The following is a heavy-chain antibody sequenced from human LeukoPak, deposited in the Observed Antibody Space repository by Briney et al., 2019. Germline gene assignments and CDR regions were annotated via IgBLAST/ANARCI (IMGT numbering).Heavy chain of an antibody. CDR1: GFTFSSYA. V-gene: IGHV3-30*04. CDR2: VSDDGPNK. CDR3: ANTYFDY. J-gene: IGHJ4*02. Sequence: GGSLRLSCTASGFTFSSYAMHWVRQAPGKGLEWVAVVSDDGPNKKYADSVKGRFTISRDNAKNSLYLQMNSLRAEDTAVYYCANTYFDYWGQGTLVTVSS.